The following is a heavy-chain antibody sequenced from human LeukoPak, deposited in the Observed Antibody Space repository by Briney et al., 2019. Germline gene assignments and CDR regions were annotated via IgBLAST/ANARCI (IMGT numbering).Heavy chain of an antibody. V-gene: IGHV3-9*01. CDR1: GFSFADAT. J-gene: IGHJ6*03. CDR2: INWNSGTM. Sequence: GGSLRLSSAASGFSFADATMHWVRQVPGKGLEWVSGINWNSGTMGYADSVKGRFTVSRDNAKNSLYLQMNSLKTEDTALYYCAKDPYMDVWGKGTTVTVSS. CDR3: AKDPYMDV.